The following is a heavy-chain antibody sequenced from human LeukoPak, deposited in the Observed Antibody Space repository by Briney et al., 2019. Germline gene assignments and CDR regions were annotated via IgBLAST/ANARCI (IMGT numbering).Heavy chain of an antibody. D-gene: IGHD4-17*01. V-gene: IGHV1-69*13. CDR1: GGTFSSYA. Sequence: SVKVSCKASGGTFSSYAISWVRQAPGQGLEWMGGIIPIFGTANYAQKFQGRVTITADESTSTAYMELNSLKSDDTAIYYCAKTPYGDYYDSWGQGTLVTVSS. J-gene: IGHJ4*02. CDR2: IIPIFGTA. CDR3: AKTPYGDYYDS.